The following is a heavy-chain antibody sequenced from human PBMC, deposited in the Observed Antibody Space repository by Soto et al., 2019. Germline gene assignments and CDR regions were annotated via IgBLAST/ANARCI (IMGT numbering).Heavy chain of an antibody. V-gene: IGHV4-4*02. Sequence: QVQLQESGPGLVKPSGTLSLTCTVSGGSISSNNWWSWVRQPPGKGLEWIGAIYHSGSTNYSPSLKSRVTISIDKSKNQFSLKLSSVTAADTAVYYCARLGIAATGTPYNWFDPWGQGTLVTVSP. CDR3: ARLGIAATGTPYNWFDP. D-gene: IGHD6-13*01. J-gene: IGHJ5*02. CDR2: IYHSGST. CDR1: GGSISSNNW.